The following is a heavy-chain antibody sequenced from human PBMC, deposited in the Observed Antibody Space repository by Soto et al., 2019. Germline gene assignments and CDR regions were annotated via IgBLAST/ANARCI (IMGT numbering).Heavy chain of an antibody. J-gene: IGHJ6*02. D-gene: IGHD2-2*01. Sequence: SLSLTCAASGFTFGDYAFCWFRQAPGEGLEWVGFIRSNAYGGTSDYAASVRGRITIARADYKSIAYLQMNSLKTEDTAEYDCTGGQPRARDERVPATTCGHYAMDVWGQGTTVTVSS. CDR3: TGGQPRARDERVPATTCGHYAMDV. V-gene: IGHV3-49*03. CDR2: IRSNAYGGTS. CDR1: GFTFGDYA.